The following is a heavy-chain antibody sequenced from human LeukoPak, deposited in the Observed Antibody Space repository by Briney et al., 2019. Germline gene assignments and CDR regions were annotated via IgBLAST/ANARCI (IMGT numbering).Heavy chain of an antibody. CDR2: ISGSGGST. D-gene: IGHD6-19*01. CDR3: AKDSRRQGSKSGIAVAGLDLY. CDR1: GFTFSSYA. Sequence: PGGSLRLSCAASGFTFSSYAMSWVRQAPGKGLEWVSAISGSGGSTYYADSVKGRFTISRDNSKNALYLQMNSLRAEDTAVYYCAKDSRRQGSKSGIAVAGLDLYWGQGTLVTVSS. V-gene: IGHV3-23*01. J-gene: IGHJ4*02.